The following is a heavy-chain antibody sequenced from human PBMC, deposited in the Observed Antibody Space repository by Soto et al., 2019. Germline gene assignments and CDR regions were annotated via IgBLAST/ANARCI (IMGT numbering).Heavy chain of an antibody. D-gene: IGHD5-12*01. J-gene: IGHJ4*02. V-gene: IGHV1-69*13. Sequence: SVKGACEASGVTFGSYAISWVRQAPGQGLEWMGGIIPIFGTANYAQKFQGRVTITADESTSTAYMELSSLRSEDTAVYYCARGVFDGYPIDYWGQGTLVTVSS. CDR1: GVTFGSYA. CDR3: ARGVFDGYPIDY. CDR2: IIPIFGTA.